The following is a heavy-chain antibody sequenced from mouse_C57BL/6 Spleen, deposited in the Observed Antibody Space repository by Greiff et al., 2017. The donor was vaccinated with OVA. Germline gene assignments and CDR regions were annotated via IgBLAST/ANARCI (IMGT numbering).Heavy chain of an antibody. CDR1: GYTFTSYG. J-gene: IGHJ4*01. V-gene: IGHV1-81*01. Sequence: VKLQESGAELARPGASVKLSCKASGYTFTSYGISWVKQRTGQGLEWIGEIYPRSGNTYYNEKFKGKATLTADKSSSTAYMELRSLTSEDSAVYFCATVYAMDYWGQGTSVTVSS. CDR2: IYPRSGNT. CDR3: ATVYAMDY.